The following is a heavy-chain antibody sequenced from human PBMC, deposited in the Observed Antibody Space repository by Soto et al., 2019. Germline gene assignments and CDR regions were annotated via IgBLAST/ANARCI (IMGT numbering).Heavy chain of an antibody. J-gene: IGHJ6*02. CDR1: GFTFSTSS. V-gene: IGHV3-21*01. Sequence: PGGSLRLSCVGSGFTFSTSSINWVRQAPGRGLEWVSSISSRSDIYYADSVKGRFTISRDNAKNAVSLKMNSLRAEDTAVYYCAREYTAWPLAYGLDVWGQGTTVTVSS. D-gene: IGHD2-2*02. CDR2: ISSRSDI. CDR3: AREYTAWPLAYGLDV.